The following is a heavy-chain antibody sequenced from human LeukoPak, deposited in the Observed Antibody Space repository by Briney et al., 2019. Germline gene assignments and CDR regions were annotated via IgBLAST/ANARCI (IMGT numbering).Heavy chain of an antibody. CDR1: GFTFSRYW. Sequence: GGSLRPSCAASGFTFSRYWMSWVRQAPGKGLEWVANIKQDGSEKYYGDSVKGGFTISRDNAKNSLYLQMNSLRAEDTAVYYCARALGRGVIFDYWGQGTLVTVSS. J-gene: IGHJ4*02. V-gene: IGHV3-7*01. CDR2: IKQDGSEK. D-gene: IGHD3-10*01. CDR3: ARALGRGVIFDY.